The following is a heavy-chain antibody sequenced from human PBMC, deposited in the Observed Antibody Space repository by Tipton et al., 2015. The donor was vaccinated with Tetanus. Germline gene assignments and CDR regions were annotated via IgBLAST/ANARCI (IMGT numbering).Heavy chain of an antibody. Sequence: TLSLTCAVYGGSFSAYYWSWIRQSPGKGLEWIGEINHSGSTTYSPSFKSRVTISVDTPKNQFSLKLTSLTVADTAVYYCARGGSYSYGPRGFDLWGQGKLVIVSS. CDR1: GGSFSAYY. CDR2: INHSGST. D-gene: IGHD5-18*01. CDR3: ARGGSYSYGPRGFDL. J-gene: IGHJ5*02. V-gene: IGHV4-34*01.